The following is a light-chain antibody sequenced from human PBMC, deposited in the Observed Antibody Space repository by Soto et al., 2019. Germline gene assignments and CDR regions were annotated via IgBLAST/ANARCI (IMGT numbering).Light chain of an antibody. Sequence: EIVLTQSPATLSLSPGERATLSCRASQSVSSYLAWYQQKPGQAPRLLIYDASNRATGIPARFSGSGSGTYFTLTISSLEPEDFAVYYCQQRRNWPPTFGPGTKLEIK. CDR1: QSVSSY. CDR2: DAS. CDR3: QQRRNWPPT. J-gene: IGKJ3*01. V-gene: IGKV3-11*01.